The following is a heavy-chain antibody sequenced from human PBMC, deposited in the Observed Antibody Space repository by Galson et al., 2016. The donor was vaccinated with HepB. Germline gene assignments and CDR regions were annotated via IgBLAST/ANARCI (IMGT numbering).Heavy chain of an antibody. V-gene: IGHV1-18*01. Sequence: VRQAPGQGLEWMGWISADNGNTNYAQKVQGRVTMTTDTSTSTAYMALRSLRSDDTAVYYCARGLGRFYDSGRVDYWGQGTLVTVSS. J-gene: IGHJ4*02. D-gene: IGHD3-22*01. CDR3: ARGLGRFYDSGRVDY. CDR2: ISADNGNT.